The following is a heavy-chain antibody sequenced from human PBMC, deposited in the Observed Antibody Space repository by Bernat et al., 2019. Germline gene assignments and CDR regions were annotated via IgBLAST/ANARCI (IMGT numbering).Heavy chain of an antibody. CDR1: GGSFSGYY. D-gene: IGHD6-19*01. V-gene: IGHV4-34*01. Sequence: QVQLQQWGAGLLKPSETLSLTCAVYGGSFSGYYWSWIRQPPGKGLEWIGEINHSGSTNYNPSLKSRVTISVDTSKNQFSLKLSSVTAADTAVYYCARGGRGYSSGWYYFDYWGQGTLVTVSS. CDR2: INHSGST. J-gene: IGHJ4*02. CDR3: ARGGRGYSSGWYYFDY.